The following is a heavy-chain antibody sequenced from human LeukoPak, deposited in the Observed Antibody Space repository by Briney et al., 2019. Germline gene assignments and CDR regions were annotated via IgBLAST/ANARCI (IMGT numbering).Heavy chain of an antibody. D-gene: IGHD6-19*01. CDR2: IKQDGSEK. V-gene: IGHV3-7*01. J-gene: IGHJ4*02. CDR1: GFTFSSYW. Sequence: GGSLRLSCAASGFTFSSYWMSWVRQAPGKGLEWVANIKQDGSEKYYADSVKGRFTISSDNAKNSLYLQMNSLRAEDTAVYYCARPGTGYSSGWDQDFDYWGQGTLVTVSS. CDR3: ARPGTGYSSGWDQDFDY.